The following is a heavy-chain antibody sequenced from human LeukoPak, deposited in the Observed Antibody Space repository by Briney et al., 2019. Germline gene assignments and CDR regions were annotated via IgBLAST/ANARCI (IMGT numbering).Heavy chain of an antibody. CDR1: GGSFSGYY. CDR3: ARHRLQYYYDSSGYYHYFDY. J-gene: IGHJ4*02. CDR2: INHSGST. V-gene: IGHV4-34*01. D-gene: IGHD3-22*01. Sequence: SETLSLTCAVYGGSFSGYYWSWIRQPPGKGLEWIGEINHSGSTNYNPSLKSRVTISVDTSKNQFSLKLSSVTAADTAVYYCARHRLQYYYDSSGYYHYFDYWGQGTLVTASS.